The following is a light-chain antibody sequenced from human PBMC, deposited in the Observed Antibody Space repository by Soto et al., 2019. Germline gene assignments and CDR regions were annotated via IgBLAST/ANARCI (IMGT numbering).Light chain of an antibody. Sequence: QSVLTQPASVSGSPGQSITISCTGTSSDVGGYNYVSWYQQHSGKAPKLMIYDVSNRPAGVSNRFSGSKSGNTASLTISGLHAEDEAEYYCSSYTSSSLPVFGGGTKLTVL. CDR1: SSDVGGYNY. J-gene: IGLJ2*01. V-gene: IGLV2-14*03. CDR3: SSYTSSSLPV. CDR2: DVS.